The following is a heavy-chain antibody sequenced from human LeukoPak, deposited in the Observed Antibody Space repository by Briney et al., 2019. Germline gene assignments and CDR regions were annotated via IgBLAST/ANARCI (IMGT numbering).Heavy chain of an antibody. D-gene: IGHD1-7*01. CDR3: ARDYTLTLGTTTYFQH. CDR2: INTNTGNP. CDR1: GYILDIYA. J-gene: IGHJ1*01. Sequence: WASVKVSCKASGYILDIYALIWVRQAPGQGLELMGWINTNTGNPTYAQGFTGRFVFSLDTSVSTAYLQISSLKAEDTAVYYCARDYTLTLGTTTYFQHWGQGTLVTVSS. V-gene: IGHV7-4-1*02.